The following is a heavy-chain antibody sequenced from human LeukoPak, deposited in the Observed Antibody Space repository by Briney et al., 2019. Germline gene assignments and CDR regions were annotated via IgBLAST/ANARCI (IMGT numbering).Heavy chain of an antibody. J-gene: IGHJ4*02. V-gene: IGHV3-30*03. CDR2: ISHDGNNE. Sequence: GRSLRLSCAASGFSFSDYSMHWVRRAPGKGLEWVAVISHDGNNEYYADSVEGRFTISRDNSQNILYLQLNSLRAEDTGVYHCVNGRQWLVLFGGDYWGQGTLVSVSS. D-gene: IGHD6-19*01. CDR3: VNGRQWLVLFGGDY. CDR1: GFSFSDYS.